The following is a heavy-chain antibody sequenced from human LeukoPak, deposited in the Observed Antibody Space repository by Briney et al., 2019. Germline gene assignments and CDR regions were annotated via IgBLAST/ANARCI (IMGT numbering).Heavy chain of an antibody. Sequence: SETLSLTCTVSGGSISSYYWSWIRQPAGKGLEWIGRIYTSGSTNYNPSLKSRVTMSVDTSKNQFSLKLSSVTAADTAVYYCARVTVIGEDYYYYGMDVWGQGTTVTVSS. V-gene: IGHV4-4*07. CDR2: IYTSGST. J-gene: IGHJ6*02. CDR3: ARVTVIGEDYYYYGMDV. D-gene: IGHD3-22*01. CDR1: GGSISSYY.